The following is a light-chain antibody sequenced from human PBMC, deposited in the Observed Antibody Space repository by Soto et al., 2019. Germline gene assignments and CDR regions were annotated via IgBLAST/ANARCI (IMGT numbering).Light chain of an antibody. CDR1: QSISTW. V-gene: IGKV1-5*03. CDR2: KAS. J-gene: IGKJ2*01. CDR3: QQYHTYSGT. Sequence: DIQMTQSPSTLSASVGDRVTITCRASQSISTWLAWYQQKPGKAPKLLIYKASSLQSGVPSRFSGSGSGTEFTLTISRLQPDDFATYYCQQYHTYSGTFGQGTKLEIK.